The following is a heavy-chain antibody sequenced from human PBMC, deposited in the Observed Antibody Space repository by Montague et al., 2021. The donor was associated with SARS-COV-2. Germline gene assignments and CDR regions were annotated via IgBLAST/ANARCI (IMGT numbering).Heavy chain of an antibody. Sequence: SLRLSCAASGFTFSRYALSLFRQAPGKGLEWVSVIYSGGSSTYYSDSVKGRFTISRDNSKNTLYLQMNSLRAEDTAVYYCAKEEGSTSDYYYYYGMDVWGQGTTVTVSS. CDR1: GFTFSRYA. D-gene: IGHD2-2*01. CDR3: AKEEGSTSDYYYYYGMDV. CDR2: IYSGGSST. J-gene: IGHJ6*02. V-gene: IGHV3-23*03.